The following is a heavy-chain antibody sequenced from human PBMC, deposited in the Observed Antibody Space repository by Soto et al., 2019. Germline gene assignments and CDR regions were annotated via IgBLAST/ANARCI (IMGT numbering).Heavy chain of an antibody. D-gene: IGHD2-2*01. CDR1: GYTFTSYG. Sequence: ASVKVSCKASGYTFTSYGISWVRQAPGQGLEWMGWINPYNGNTGYAQKLQGRVTMTTNTSTSTAYMELSSLRSEDTAVYYCARVPIVVVPAATDAFDIWGQGTMVTVSS. CDR2: INPYNGNT. CDR3: ARVPIVVVPAATDAFDI. J-gene: IGHJ3*02. V-gene: IGHV1-18*01.